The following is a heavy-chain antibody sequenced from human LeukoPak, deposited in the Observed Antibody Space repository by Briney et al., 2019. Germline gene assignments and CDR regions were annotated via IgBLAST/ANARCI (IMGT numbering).Heavy chain of an antibody. CDR3: ARARAMVDY. CDR2: INHSGST. D-gene: IGHD5-18*01. J-gene: IGHJ4*02. CDR1: GGSFSGYY. Sequence: SETLSLTCAVYGGSFSGYYWSWIRQPPGKGLEWIGEINHSGSTNYNPSIKSRVTISVDTSKNQLSLKLCSVTAADTAVYYCARARAMVDYWGQGTLVTVSS. V-gene: IGHV4-34*01.